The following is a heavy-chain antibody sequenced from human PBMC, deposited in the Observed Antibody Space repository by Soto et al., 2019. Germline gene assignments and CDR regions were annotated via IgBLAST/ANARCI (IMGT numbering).Heavy chain of an antibody. CDR1: GFTFSSYS. CDR2: ISSSSSYI. V-gene: IGHV3-21*01. Sequence: GGSLRLSCAASGFTFSSYSMNWVRQAPGKGLEWVSSISSSSSYIYYADSVKGRFTISRDNAKNSLYLQMNSLRAEDTAVYYCARDRAVAGSYYYYYGMDVWGQGTTVTVSS. CDR3: ARDRAVAGSYYYYYGMDV. D-gene: IGHD6-19*01. J-gene: IGHJ6*02.